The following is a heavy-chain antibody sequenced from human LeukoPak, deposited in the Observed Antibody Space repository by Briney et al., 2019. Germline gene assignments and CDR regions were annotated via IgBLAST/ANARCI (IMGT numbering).Heavy chain of an antibody. CDR2: ISSSSSYI. J-gene: IGHJ5*02. V-gene: IGHV3-21*01. CDR3: ARSSSPNWFDP. CDR1: GFTFSSYS. Sequence: GGYLRLSCAASGFTFSSYSMNWVRQAPGKGLEWVSSISSSSSYIYYADSVKGRFTISRDNAKNSLYLQMNSLRAEDTDVYYCARSSSPNWFDPWGQGTLVTVSS. D-gene: IGHD6-13*01.